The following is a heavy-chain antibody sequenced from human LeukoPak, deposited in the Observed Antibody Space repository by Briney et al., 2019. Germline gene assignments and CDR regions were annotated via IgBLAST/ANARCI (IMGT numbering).Heavy chain of an antibody. D-gene: IGHD1-26*01. J-gene: IGHJ4*02. CDR2: LSGSGGST. Sequence: GGSLRLSCAASGFTFSSYAMSWVRQAPGKGLEWVSALSGSGGSTYYADSVKGRFTISRDNSKNTLYLQMNSLRAEDTAVYYCAKGVYSGSYRLSFSHWGQGTLVTVSS. CDR1: GFTFSSYA. CDR3: AKGVYSGSYRLSFSH. V-gene: IGHV3-23*01.